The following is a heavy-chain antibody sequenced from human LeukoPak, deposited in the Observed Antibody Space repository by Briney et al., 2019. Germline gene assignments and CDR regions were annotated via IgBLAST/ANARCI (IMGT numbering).Heavy chain of an antibody. CDR3: ARRRDYYDSSGYYFPHFDY. J-gene: IGHJ4*02. Sequence: SETLSLTCTVSGGSISSYYWSWIRQPAGKGLEWVGRIYTSGSTNYNPSLRSRVTMSVDTSKNQFSLKLSSVTAADTAVYYCARRRDYYDSSGYYFPHFDYWGQGTLVTVSS. CDR2: IYTSGST. CDR1: GGSISSYY. V-gene: IGHV4-4*07. D-gene: IGHD3-22*01.